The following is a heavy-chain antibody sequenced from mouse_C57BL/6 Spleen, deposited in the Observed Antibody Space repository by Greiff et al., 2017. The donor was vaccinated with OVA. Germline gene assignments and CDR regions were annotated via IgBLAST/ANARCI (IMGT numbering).Heavy chain of an antibody. CDR3: ARSGNYYAMDY. Sequence: QVQLKQSGAELVRPGTSVKVSCKASGYAFTTYLIEWVKQRPGQGLEWIGVINPGSGGTNYNEKFKGKATLTADKSYSTAYMQLSSLTSEDSAVYFCARSGNYYAMDYWGQGTSVTVSS. V-gene: IGHV1-54*01. CDR1: GYAFTTYL. D-gene: IGHD2-1*01. CDR2: INPGSGGT. J-gene: IGHJ4*01.